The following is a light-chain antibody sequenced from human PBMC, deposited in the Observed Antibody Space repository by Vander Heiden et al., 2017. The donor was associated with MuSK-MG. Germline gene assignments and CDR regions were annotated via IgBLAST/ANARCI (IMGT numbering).Light chain of an antibody. Sequence: DIQSTHSPSFLSAFAADRVTLTCRAGQAVSNYLVCLQRQPGTATKLLLFAASSLQSGAATRFSGSGSGTETTITSSRLQPEDSATYYCQRHDSYRYTFGPGTKVEIK. CDR3: QRHDSYRYT. J-gene: IGKJ2*01. V-gene: IGKV1-9*01. CDR1: QAVSNY. CDR2: AAS.